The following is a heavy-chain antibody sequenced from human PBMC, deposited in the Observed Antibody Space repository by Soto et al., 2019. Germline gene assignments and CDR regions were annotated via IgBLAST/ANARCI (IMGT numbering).Heavy chain of an antibody. Sequence: VASVKVSCKASGFTFTSSAVQWGRQARGQRLGGIGWIVVGSGNTNYAQKFQERVTITRDMSTSTAYMELSSLRSEDAAVYYCAADSPDFWSGSDLYYYYYHGMDAWGPGATVPVYS. CDR3: AADSPDFWSGSDLYYYYYHGMDA. V-gene: IGHV1-58*01. CDR2: IVVGSGNT. CDR1: GFTFTSSA. D-gene: IGHD3-3*01. J-gene: IGHJ6*02.